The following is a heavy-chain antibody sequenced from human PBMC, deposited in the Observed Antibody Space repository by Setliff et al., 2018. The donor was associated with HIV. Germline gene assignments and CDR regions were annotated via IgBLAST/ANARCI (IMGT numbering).Heavy chain of an antibody. D-gene: IGHD3-22*01. J-gene: IGHJ4*02. Sequence: LSLTCTVSGGSISSYYWSWIRQPPGKGLEWIGYIYYSGNTNYNPSLKSRVTISVVTSKSHFSLKMTSVTAADTAIYFCARGALSLTMTKLLSFFDSWGQGTQVTVSS. CDR2: IYYSGNT. CDR3: ARGALSLTMTKLLSFFDS. V-gene: IGHV4-59*12. CDR1: GGSISSYY.